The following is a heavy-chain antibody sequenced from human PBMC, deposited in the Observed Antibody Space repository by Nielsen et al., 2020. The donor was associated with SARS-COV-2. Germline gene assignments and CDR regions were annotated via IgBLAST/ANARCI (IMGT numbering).Heavy chain of an antibody. Sequence: SETLSLTCTVSGGSISSSSYYWGWIRQPPGKGLEWIGSIYYSGSTYYNPSLKSRVTISVDTSKNQFSLKLSSVTAADTAVYYCARHAKRIMIFGVVYDWFDPWGQGTLVTVSS. CDR3: ARHAKRIMIFGVVYDWFDP. CDR1: GGSISSSSYY. V-gene: IGHV4-39*01. D-gene: IGHD3-3*01. J-gene: IGHJ5*02. CDR2: IYYSGST.